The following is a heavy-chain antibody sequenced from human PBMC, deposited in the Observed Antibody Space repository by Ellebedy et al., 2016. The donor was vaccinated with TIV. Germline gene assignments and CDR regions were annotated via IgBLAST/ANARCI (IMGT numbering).Heavy chain of an antibody. J-gene: IGHJ4*02. Sequence: MPGGSLRLSCGVYGGSFSFYFWSRIRKPQGRGLEWIGTIHNSESTNYIQSLNSRVTISVDTSKNQFSLKLSSVTAADTAVYYCARGQTDSSGNHAYWGQGTIVTVSS. CDR3: ARGQTDSSGNHAY. D-gene: IGHD3-22*01. CDR2: IHNSEST. V-gene: IGHV4-34*01. CDR1: GGSFSFYF.